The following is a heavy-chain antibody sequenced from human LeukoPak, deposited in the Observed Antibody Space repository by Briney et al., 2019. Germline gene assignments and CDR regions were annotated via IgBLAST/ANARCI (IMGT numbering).Heavy chain of an antibody. Sequence: GASVKVSCKASGYTFTGYYMHWVRQATGQGLEWMGWMNPNSGNTGYAQKFQGRVTMTRNTSISTAYMELSSLRSEDTAVYYCARGPLRTPSLRYFDWLTHYIFDYWGQGTLVTVSS. CDR2: MNPNSGNT. J-gene: IGHJ4*02. D-gene: IGHD3-9*01. CDR1: GYTFTGYY. CDR3: ARGPLRTPSLRYFDWLTHYIFDY. V-gene: IGHV1-8*02.